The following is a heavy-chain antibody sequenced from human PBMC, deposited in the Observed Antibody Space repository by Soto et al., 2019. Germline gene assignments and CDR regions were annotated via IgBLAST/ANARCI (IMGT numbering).Heavy chain of an antibody. D-gene: IGHD2-2*01. Sequence: QVQLQQWGAGLLKPSETLSLTCAVYGGSFSGYYWSWIRQPPGKGLEWIGEINHSGSTNYKPSLKSRVTISVDTSKNQFSLKLSSVTAADTAVYYCARSAGVLVPAAMAFDPWGQGTLVTVSS. J-gene: IGHJ5*02. V-gene: IGHV4-34*01. CDR3: ARSAGVLVPAAMAFDP. CDR1: GGSFSGYY. CDR2: INHSGST.